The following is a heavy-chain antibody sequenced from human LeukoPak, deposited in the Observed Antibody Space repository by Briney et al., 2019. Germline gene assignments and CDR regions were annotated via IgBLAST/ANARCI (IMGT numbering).Heavy chain of an antibody. D-gene: IGHD3-22*01. CDR2: ISGNGGGT. CDR1: GFTFSNYA. V-gene: IGHV3-23*01. CDR3: AKGTKVIVVDNYFDY. J-gene: IGHJ4*02. Sequence: SGGSLRLSCAASGFTFSNYAMSWVRQAPGKGLEWVSAISGNGGGTYYADSVKGRFTISRDNSKNPLYLQMKSLRAEDTAVYYCAKGTKVIVVDNYFDYWGQGTLVTVSS.